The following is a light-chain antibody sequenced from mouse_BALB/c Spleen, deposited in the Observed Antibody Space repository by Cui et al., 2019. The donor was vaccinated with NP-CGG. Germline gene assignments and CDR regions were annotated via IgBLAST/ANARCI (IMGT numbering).Light chain of an antibody. J-gene: IGLJ1*01. V-gene: IGLV1*01. CDR3: ALWYSNHWV. CDR2: GTN. Sequence: QAVLTQEPALTTSPGETVTLTCRSSTGAVIISNYANWVQEKSDHLFIGLIGGTNNRAPGVPARFSGSLIGDKAALTITGAQTEDEAIYFCALWYSNHWVFGGGTKLTVL. CDR1: TGAVIISNY.